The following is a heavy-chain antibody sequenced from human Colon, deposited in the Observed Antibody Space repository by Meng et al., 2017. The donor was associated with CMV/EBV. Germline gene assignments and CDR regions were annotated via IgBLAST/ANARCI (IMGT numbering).Heavy chain of an antibody. CDR3: AREGYSNGWCYLDY. CDR1: GLTVSSNY. D-gene: IGHD6-19*01. CDR2: IYSDGKT. Sequence: EGQLVESGGNLVQPGGSLRLSCAASGLTVSSNYMSWVRQAPGKGLEWVSLIYSDGKTYYADSVKGRFTISRDNSKNTLYLQMNSLRDEDTAVYYCAREGYSNGWCYLDYWGQGTLVTVSS. V-gene: IGHV3-66*01. J-gene: IGHJ4*02.